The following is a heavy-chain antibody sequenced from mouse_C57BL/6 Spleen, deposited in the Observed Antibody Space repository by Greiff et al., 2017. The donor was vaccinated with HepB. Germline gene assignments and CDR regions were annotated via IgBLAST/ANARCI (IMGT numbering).Heavy chain of an antibody. CDR1: GYTFTSYW. J-gene: IGHJ4*01. CDR3: ARSYSLMDY. D-gene: IGHD6-5*01. CDR2: IDPSDSYT. V-gene: IGHV1-50*01. Sequence: QVQLKQSGAELVKPGASVKLSCKASGYTFTSYWMQWVKQRPGQGLEWIGEIDPSDSYTNYNQKFKGKATLTVDTSSSTAYMQLSSLTSEDSAVYYCARSYSLMDYWGQGTSVTVSS.